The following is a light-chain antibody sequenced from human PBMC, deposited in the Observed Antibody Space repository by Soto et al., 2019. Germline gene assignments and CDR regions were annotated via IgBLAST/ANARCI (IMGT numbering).Light chain of an antibody. V-gene: IGLV1-51*01. CDR2: DNS. Sequence: QSVLTQPPSVSAAPGQKGTISCSGSNSNIGHNYVTWYQHLPVTAPKLLIYDNSQRPSGIPDRFSGSKSGTSATLGITGLQTGDGADYYCGGWDSSLSAVVFGGGTKVTVL. J-gene: IGLJ2*01. CDR3: GGWDSSLSAVV. CDR1: NSNIGHNY.